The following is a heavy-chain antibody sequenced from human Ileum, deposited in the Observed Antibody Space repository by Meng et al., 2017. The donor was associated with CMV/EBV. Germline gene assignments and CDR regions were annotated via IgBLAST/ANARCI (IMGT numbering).Heavy chain of an antibody. CDR3: AREDSSTSANWFDP. D-gene: IGHD2-2*01. V-gene: IGHV4-59*01. J-gene: IGHJ5*02. Sequence: VSGRSISSYYWSWIRQPPGKGLEWIGYIYYSGSTKYNPSLKSRVTISVDTSKNQFSLKLSSVTAADTAVYYCAREDSSTSANWFDPWGQGTLVTVSS. CDR1: GRSISSYY. CDR2: IYYSGST.